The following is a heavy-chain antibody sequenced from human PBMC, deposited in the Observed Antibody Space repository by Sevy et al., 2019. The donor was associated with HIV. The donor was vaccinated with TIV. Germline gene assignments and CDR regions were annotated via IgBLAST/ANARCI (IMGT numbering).Heavy chain of an antibody. J-gene: IGHJ4*02. Sequence: ASVKVSCKASGGTFSSYAISWVRQAPGQGLEWMGGIIPIFGTANYAQKFQGRVTITADESTSTAYMELSSLRSEDTAVDYCARAGTPRKGIGVVPAARGFDYWGQGTLVTVSS. V-gene: IGHV1-69*13. CDR3: ARAGTPRKGIGVVPAARGFDY. D-gene: IGHD2-2*01. CDR2: IIPIFGTA. CDR1: GGTFSSYA.